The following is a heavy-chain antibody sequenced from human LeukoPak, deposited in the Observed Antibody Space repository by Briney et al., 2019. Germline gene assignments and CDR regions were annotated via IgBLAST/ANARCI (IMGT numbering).Heavy chain of an antibody. CDR3: ARGVVIAPQTFDY. V-gene: IGHV4-34*01. D-gene: IGHD2-21*01. CDR1: GGSFSGYY. J-gene: IGHJ4*02. Sequence: PSETLSLTCAVYGGSFSGYYWSWIRQPPGKGLEWIGEINHSGSTNYNPSLKSRVTISVDTTKSQFSLKLSSVTAADTAVYYCARGVVIAPQTFDYWGQGILVTVSS. CDR2: INHSGST.